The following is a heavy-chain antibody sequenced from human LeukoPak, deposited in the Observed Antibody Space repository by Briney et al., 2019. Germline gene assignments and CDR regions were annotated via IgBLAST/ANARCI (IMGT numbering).Heavy chain of an antibody. D-gene: IGHD5-24*01. V-gene: IGHV4-34*01. Sequence: SETLSLTCAVYGGSFSGYYWSWIRQPPGKGLEWIGEINHGGSTNYNPSLKSRVTISVDTSKNQFSLKLSSVTAADTAVYYCAGGGRWLQFGRWGQGTMVTVSS. CDR2: INHGGST. CDR1: GGSFSGYY. CDR3: AGGGRWLQFGR. J-gene: IGHJ3*01.